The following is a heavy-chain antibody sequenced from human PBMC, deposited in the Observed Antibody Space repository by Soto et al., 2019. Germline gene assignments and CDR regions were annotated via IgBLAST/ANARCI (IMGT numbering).Heavy chain of an antibody. Sequence: ASDTLSLTCTVSGGSIRSYYWSWIRQPPGKGPEWIGFIYYTGSTNYNPSLKSRVTISLDTSKNQFSLNLTSVTAADTAVYYCARERIIHWNDEPNSFDPWGQGTLVTSPQ. V-gene: IGHV4-59*01. D-gene: IGHD1-1*01. J-gene: IGHJ5*02. CDR1: GGSIRSYY. CDR3: ARERIIHWNDEPNSFDP. CDR2: IYYTGST.